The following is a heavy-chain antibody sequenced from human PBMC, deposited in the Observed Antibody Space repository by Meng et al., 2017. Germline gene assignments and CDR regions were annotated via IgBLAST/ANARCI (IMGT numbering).Heavy chain of an antibody. J-gene: IGHJ4*02. V-gene: IGHV1-18*01. Sequence: VQLVPSGAGVKNPGASVQVSCQASAYTVTSHGIRWVRQAPGQGLEWMGWISAYNGNTNYAQKLQGRVTMTTDTSTSTAYMELRSLRSDDTAVYYCARGNYGDYLYYFDYWGQGTLVTVSS. CDR1: AYTVTSHG. D-gene: IGHD4-17*01. CDR3: ARGNYGDYLYYFDY. CDR2: ISAYNGNT.